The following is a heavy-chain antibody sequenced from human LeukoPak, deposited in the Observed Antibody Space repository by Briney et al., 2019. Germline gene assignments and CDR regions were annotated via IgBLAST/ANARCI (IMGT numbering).Heavy chain of an antibody. V-gene: IGHV3-21*01. Sequence: GGSLRLSCAASGFTFSRDSMYCVRQAPGKGLEWVSSISSSSSYIYYADSVRGRFPISRDNAKNSLYLQMISLRAEDTAVYYCARDLNDFYYYYMDVCGKGTTVTVSS. CDR1: GFTFSRDS. CDR3: ARDLNDFYYYYMDV. J-gene: IGHJ6*03. D-gene: IGHD3-3*01. CDR2: ISSSSSYI.